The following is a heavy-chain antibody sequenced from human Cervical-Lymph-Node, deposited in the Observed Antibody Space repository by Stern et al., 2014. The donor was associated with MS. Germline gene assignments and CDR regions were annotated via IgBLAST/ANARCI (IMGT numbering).Heavy chain of an antibody. CDR3: AKVYGSGPFDY. CDR1: GFTFSSYA. J-gene: IGHJ4*02. Sequence: VHLLESGGTLVQPGGSLRLSCAASGFTFSSYAMSWVRQAPGKGLEWVSVISGSDGSTFYADSVKGRFTISRDNSKNTLFLQMNSLRAEDTAVYYCAKVYGSGPFDYWGQGTLVTVSS. D-gene: IGHD6-19*01. CDR2: ISGSDGST. V-gene: IGHV3-23*01.